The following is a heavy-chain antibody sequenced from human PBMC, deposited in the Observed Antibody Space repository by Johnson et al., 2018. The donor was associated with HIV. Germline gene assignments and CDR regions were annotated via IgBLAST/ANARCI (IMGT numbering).Heavy chain of an antibody. CDR2: ISWNSGSI. CDR1: GFSFSTYE. D-gene: IGHD6-13*01. V-gene: IGHV3-9*01. Sequence: VQLVESGGGLVQPGGSLRLSCVASGFSFSTYEMNWVRQVPGKGLEWVSGISWNSGSIGYADSVKGRFTISRDNAKNSLYLQMNSLRAEDTALYYCAKDTGAAGTRGYAFDIWGQGTMVTVSS. J-gene: IGHJ3*02. CDR3: AKDTGAAGTRGYAFDI.